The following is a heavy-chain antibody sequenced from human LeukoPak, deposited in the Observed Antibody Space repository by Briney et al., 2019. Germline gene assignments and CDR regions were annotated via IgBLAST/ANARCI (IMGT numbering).Heavy chain of an antibody. CDR3: AKEIYYDSSAFFDY. Sequence: PGKSLRLSCAASGFTFSRYGIHWARQAPGKGLEWVAVIGYDGSNKYYADSVKGRFTISRDNSKNTLYLQMNSLRTEDTAVYFCAKEIYYDSSAFFDYWGQGTLVTVSS. D-gene: IGHD3-22*01. CDR1: GFTFSRYG. CDR2: IGYDGSNK. V-gene: IGHV3-30*18. J-gene: IGHJ4*02.